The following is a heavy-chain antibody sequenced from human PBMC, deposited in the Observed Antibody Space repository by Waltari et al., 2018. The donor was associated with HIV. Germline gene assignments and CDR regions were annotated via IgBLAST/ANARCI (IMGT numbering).Heavy chain of an antibody. CDR3: ARVRRPSGSYYLSY. CDR2: MNPNTGDT. Sequence: QVQLVQSGAEVKKPGASVKVSCKASGYPFTSYHIYWVRQAPGQGLEWMGWMNPNTGDTAYAQKFQGRVTMTRNTSMSTAYMELSSLRSEDTAVYYCARVRRPSGSYYLSYWGQGTLVTVSS. J-gene: IGHJ4*02. D-gene: IGHD1-26*01. V-gene: IGHV1-8*01. CDR1: GYPFTSYH.